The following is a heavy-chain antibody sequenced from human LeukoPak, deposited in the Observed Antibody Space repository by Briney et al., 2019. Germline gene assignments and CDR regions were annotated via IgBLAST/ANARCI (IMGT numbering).Heavy chain of an antibody. V-gene: IGHV1-69*13. CDR3: ARGPFMIARQYYFDY. CDR2: IIPIFGTA. J-gene: IGHJ4*02. D-gene: IGHD3-22*01. Sequence: SVKVSCKASGGTFSSYAISWVRQAPGQGLEWMGGIIPIFGTANYAQKFQGRVTITADESTSTAYMELSSLRSEDTAVYYCARGPFMIARQYYFDYWGQGTLVAVSS. CDR1: GGTFSSYA.